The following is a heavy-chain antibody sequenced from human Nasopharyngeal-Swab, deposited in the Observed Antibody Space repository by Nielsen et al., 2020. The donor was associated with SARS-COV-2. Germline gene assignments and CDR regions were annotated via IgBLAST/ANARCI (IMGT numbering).Heavy chain of an antibody. J-gene: IGHJ6*03. CDR2: IVGSGDST. Sequence: GGSLRLSCAASGFTFSNYAMSWVRQAPGKGPEWVSSIVGSGDSTYYADSVKGRFTISRDNSKNTLYLQMNSLRAEDTAVYYCAKVNVLRFLEWLFPSGGSYYYYMDVWGTGTTVTVSS. CDR1: GFTFSNYA. D-gene: IGHD3-3*01. CDR3: AKVNVLRFLEWLFPSGGSYYYYMDV. V-gene: IGHV3-23*01.